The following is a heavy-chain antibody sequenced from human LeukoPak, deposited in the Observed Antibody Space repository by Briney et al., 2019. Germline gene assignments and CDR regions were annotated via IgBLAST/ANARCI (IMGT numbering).Heavy chain of an antibody. CDR3: ARVKTIGWFDP. CDR2: IYYSGST. V-gene: IGHV4-30-4*01. D-gene: IGHD4/OR15-4a*01. Sequence: SQTLSLTCTVSVGSISSGDYYWSWIRQPPGKGLEWIGYIYYSGSTYYNPSLKSRVTISEDTSKNQFSLKLSSVTAADTAVYYCARVKTIGWFDPWGQGTLVTVSS. CDR1: VGSISSGDYY. J-gene: IGHJ5*02.